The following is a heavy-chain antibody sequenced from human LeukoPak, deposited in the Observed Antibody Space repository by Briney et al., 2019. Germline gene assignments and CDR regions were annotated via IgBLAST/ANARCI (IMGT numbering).Heavy chain of an antibody. CDR2: ISGSGGST. J-gene: IGHJ4*02. CDR3: AKGNWRYFDY. CDR1: GFTSSTYV. V-gene: IGHV3-23*01. Sequence: GGSLRLSCAASGFTSSTYVTSWVRQAPGKGLEWVSAISGSGGSTYYADSVKGRFTISRDNSKNTLYLQMNSLGADDTAVYYCAKGNWRYFDYWGQGTLVTVSS. D-gene: IGHD1-1*01.